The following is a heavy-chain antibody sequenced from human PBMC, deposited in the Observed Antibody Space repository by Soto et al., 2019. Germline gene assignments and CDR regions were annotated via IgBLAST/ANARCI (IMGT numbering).Heavy chain of an antibody. CDR2: ISGSGGST. CDR3: AKENGYSSSWFEFDY. D-gene: IGHD6-13*01. Sequence: PGGSLRLSCSASGFTFSSYAMSWVRQAPGKGLEWVSAISGSGGSTYYADSVKGRFTISRDNSKNTLYLQMNSLRAEDTAVYYCAKENGYSSSWFEFDYWGQGTLVTVSS. CDR1: GFTFSSYA. V-gene: IGHV3-23*01. J-gene: IGHJ4*02.